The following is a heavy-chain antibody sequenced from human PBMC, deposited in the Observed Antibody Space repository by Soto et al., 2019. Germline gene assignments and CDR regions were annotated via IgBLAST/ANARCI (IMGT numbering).Heavy chain of an antibody. Sequence: SETLSLTCTVSGAPITINYWSWIRQAPGKGLEWIGYIYYSGSTTYNPSLKSRVTMSADTSKDQFSLKLNSVTAADTAVYYCARDAGGPYDHWGSGILVTVSS. V-gene: IGHV4-59*01. D-gene: IGHD2-15*01. CDR2: IYYSGST. CDR1: GAPITINY. J-gene: IGHJ4*01. CDR3: ARDAGGPYDH.